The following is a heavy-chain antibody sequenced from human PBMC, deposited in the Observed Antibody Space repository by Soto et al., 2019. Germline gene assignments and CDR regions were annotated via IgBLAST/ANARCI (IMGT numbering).Heavy chain of an antibody. Sequence: LRLSCAASGFTFSSYGMHWVRQAPGNGMERVAVISYDGTNKYYADSVKGRFTISRDNSKNTLFLQMNSLRTEDTAVFYCAKARSIIGVVIYRDYYYGMDVCVQRPTVTVSS. CDR1: GFTFSSYG. J-gene: IGHJ6*02. D-gene: IGHD3-3*01. CDR2: ISYDGTNK. CDR3: AKARSIIGVVIYRDYYYGMDV. V-gene: IGHV3-30*18.